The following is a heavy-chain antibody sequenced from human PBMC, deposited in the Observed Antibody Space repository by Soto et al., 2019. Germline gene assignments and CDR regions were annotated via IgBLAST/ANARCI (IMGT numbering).Heavy chain of an antibody. CDR3: AKGASGYYYYGMDV. V-gene: IGHV3-23*01. D-gene: IGHD3-10*01. CDR1: GFTFSSYA. J-gene: IGHJ6*02. CDR2: ISGSGGST. Sequence: EVQLLESGGGLVQPGGSLRLSCAASGFTFSSYAMRWVRQAPGKGLEWVSAISGSGGSTYYADSVKGRFTISRDNSKNTLYLQLNRLRAEDTAVYYCAKGASGYYYYGMDVWGQGTTVTVSS.